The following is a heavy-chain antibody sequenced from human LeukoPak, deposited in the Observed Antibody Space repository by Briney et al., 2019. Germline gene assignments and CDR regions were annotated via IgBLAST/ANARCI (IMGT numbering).Heavy chain of an antibody. Sequence: SETLSLTCAVYGGSFSGYYWSWIRQPPGKGLEWIGEINHSGSTNYNPSLKSRVTISVDKSKNQFSLKLSSVTAADTAVYYCARDHQQLVREDTYGMDVWGQGTTVTVSS. CDR2: INHSGST. CDR3: ARDHQQLVREDTYGMDV. CDR1: GGSFSGYY. V-gene: IGHV4-34*01. J-gene: IGHJ6*02. D-gene: IGHD6-13*01.